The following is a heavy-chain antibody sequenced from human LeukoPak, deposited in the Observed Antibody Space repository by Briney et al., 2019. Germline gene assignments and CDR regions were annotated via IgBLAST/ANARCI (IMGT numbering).Heavy chain of an antibody. J-gene: IGHJ4*02. CDR3: ARSGGDILTGYYSSRLFGEYYFDY. V-gene: IGHV3-30-3*01. CDR2: ISYDGSNK. D-gene: IGHD3-9*01. CDR1: GFTFSSYA. Sequence: GGSLRLSCAASGFTFSSYAMHWVRQAPGKGLEWVAVISYDGSNKYYADSVKGRFTISRDNAKNSLYLQMNSLRAEDTAVYYCARSGGDILTGYYSSRLFGEYYFDYWGQGTLVTVSS.